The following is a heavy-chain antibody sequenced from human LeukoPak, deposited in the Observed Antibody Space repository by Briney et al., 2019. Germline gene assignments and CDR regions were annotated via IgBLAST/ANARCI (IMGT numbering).Heavy chain of an antibody. V-gene: IGHV4-4*07. CDR2: IYNSGST. J-gene: IGHJ6*02. D-gene: IGHD3-3*01. Sequence: SETLSLTCSVSGDSMEIDYWNWIRQPAGKGLEWIGRIYNSGSTNYSPSLKSRVTMSIDTSKSQFSLQLTSVTAADTAVYYCARWAARGYYNYSMDVWGQGTTVTVSS. CDR3: ARWAARGYYNYSMDV. CDR1: GDSMEIDY.